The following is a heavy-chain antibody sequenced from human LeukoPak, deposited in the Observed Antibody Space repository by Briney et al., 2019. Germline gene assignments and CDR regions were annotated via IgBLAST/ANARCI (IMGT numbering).Heavy chain of an antibody. Sequence: GGSLRLSCSASGFTFSSYAMHWVRQAPGKGLEYVSAISSNGGSTYYADSVKGRFTISRDNSKNTLYLQMSSLRAEDTAVYYCVWGGDTAMVTGDYWGQGTLVTVSS. CDR2: ISSNGGST. J-gene: IGHJ4*02. D-gene: IGHD5-18*01. CDR3: VWGGDTAMVTGDY. V-gene: IGHV3-64D*09. CDR1: GFTFSSYA.